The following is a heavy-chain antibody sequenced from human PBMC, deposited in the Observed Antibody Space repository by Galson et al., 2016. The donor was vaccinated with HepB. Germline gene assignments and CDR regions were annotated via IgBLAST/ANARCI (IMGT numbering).Heavy chain of an antibody. V-gene: IGHV3-74*01. Sequence: SLRLSCAASGFTFSRYWMNWFRQAPGKGLVWVSRINSDGSSPTYAASVTGRFTISRDNAKNTLYLQMSSLRAEDTAVYYCARGHDANSFILDYWGQGTLVTVSS. CDR1: GFTFSRYW. D-gene: IGHD3-3*02. J-gene: IGHJ4*02. CDR3: ARGHDANSFILDY. CDR2: INSDGSSP.